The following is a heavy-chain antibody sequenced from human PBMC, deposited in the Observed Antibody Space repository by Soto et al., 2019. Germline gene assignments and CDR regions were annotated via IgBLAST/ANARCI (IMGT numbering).Heavy chain of an antibody. CDR1: GYTFTGYY. D-gene: IGHD5-12*01. CDR2: INPNSGGT. CDR3: ARTQRKDIVATIDGMDV. Sequence: ASVKVSCKASGYTFTGYYMHWVRQAPGQGLEWMGWINPNSGGTNYAQKFQGWVTMTRDTSISTAYMELSRLRSDDTAVYYCARTQRKDIVATIDGMDVWGQGTTVTVSS. V-gene: IGHV1-2*04. J-gene: IGHJ6*02.